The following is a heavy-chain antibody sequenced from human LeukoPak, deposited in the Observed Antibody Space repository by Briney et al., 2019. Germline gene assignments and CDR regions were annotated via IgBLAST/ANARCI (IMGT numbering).Heavy chain of an antibody. J-gene: IGHJ5*02. CDR1: GGSISSSSYY. CDR3: ARHSTVNTDWFDP. CDR2: IYYSGST. Sequence: SETLSLTCTVSGGSISSSSYYWGWIRQPPGKGLEWIGSIYYSGSTYHNPSLKSRATISVDTSKTQFSLKLSSVTAADTAVYYCARHSTVNTDWFDPWGQGTLVTVSS. D-gene: IGHD4-17*01. V-gene: IGHV4-39*01.